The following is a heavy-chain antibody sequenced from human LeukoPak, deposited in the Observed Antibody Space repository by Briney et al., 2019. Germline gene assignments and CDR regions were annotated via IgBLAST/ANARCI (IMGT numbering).Heavy chain of an antibody. Sequence: PSQTLSLTCTVSGGSISSGDYYWSWIRQPPGKGQEWIGCIYYSGSTYYNPSLKSRVTISVDTSKNQFSLKLSSVTAADTAVYYCASVAYYDILTGSPGDYYMDVWGKGTTVTVSS. CDR2: IYYSGST. J-gene: IGHJ6*03. D-gene: IGHD3-9*01. CDR1: GGSISSGDYY. V-gene: IGHV4-30-4*08. CDR3: ASVAYYDILTGSPGDYYMDV.